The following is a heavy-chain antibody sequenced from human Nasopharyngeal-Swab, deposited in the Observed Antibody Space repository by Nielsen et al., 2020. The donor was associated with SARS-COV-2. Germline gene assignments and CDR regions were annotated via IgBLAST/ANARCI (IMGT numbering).Heavy chain of an antibody. Sequence: GGSLRLSCAASGFTFSSYSMNWVRQAPGKGLEWVSYISSSSSTIYYADSVKGRFTISRDNAKNSLYLQMNSLRAEDTAVYYCASQERGGSGSSWGRGTLVTVSS. CDR1: GFTFSSYS. CDR3: ASQERGGSGSS. J-gene: IGHJ4*02. V-gene: IGHV3-48*04. D-gene: IGHD3-10*01. CDR2: ISSSSSTI.